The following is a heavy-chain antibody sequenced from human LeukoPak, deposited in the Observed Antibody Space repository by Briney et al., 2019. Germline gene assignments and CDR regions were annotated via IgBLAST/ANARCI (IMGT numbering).Heavy chain of an antibody. CDR2: IIPIFGSA. J-gene: IGHJ6*03. V-gene: IGHV1-69*05. Sequence: SVKVSCKASGGTFSSYAISWVRQAPGQGLEWMGGIIPIFGSAHYAHKFQGRVTITRDESTSTAYMELSSLRSEDTAVYYCARDLKPYNWKLLSHMDVWGKGTTVTVSS. CDR1: GGTFSSYA. CDR3: ARDLKPYNWKLLSHMDV. D-gene: IGHD1-20*01.